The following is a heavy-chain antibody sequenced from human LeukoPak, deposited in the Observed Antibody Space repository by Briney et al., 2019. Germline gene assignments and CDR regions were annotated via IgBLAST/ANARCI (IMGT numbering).Heavy chain of an antibody. CDR2: IYYSGST. V-gene: IGHV4-39*07. CDR1: GGSISSSSYY. D-gene: IGHD5-12*01. Sequence: PSETLSLTCTVSGGSISSSSYYWGWIRQPPGKGLEWIGSIYYSGSTYYNPSLKSRVTISVDTSKNQFSLKLSSVTAADTAVYYCAKDRETWPYYFDYWGQGTLDTVSS. J-gene: IGHJ4*02. CDR3: AKDRETWPYYFDY.